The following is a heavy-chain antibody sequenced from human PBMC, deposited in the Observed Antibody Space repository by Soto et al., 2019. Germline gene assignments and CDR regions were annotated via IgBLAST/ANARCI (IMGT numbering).Heavy chain of an antibody. Sequence: SEIQSLTCAVDGGSFRGYYWTWIRQPPGTGLEWIGEINHSGSTNYNPSLKSRVTISVDTSKNQFSLKLTSVTAADTAVYYCARDAGSFDYWGQGTLVTVSS. CDR2: INHSGST. CDR3: ARDAGSFDY. V-gene: IGHV4-34*01. D-gene: IGHD3-10*01. J-gene: IGHJ4*02. CDR1: GGSFRGYY.